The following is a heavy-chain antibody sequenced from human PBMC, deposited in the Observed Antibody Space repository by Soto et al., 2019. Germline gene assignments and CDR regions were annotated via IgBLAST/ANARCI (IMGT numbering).Heavy chain of an antibody. V-gene: IGHV3-7*01. Sequence: PGGSLRLSCEASGFTFSSYWMSWVRQAPGKGLEWVANVRQDGSQKFLVDSVKGRFTISRDNAKNSLYLQMNSLRAEDTAVYYCARYAPPIDYWGQGTLVTVS. CDR3: ARYAPPIDY. D-gene: IGHD2-8*01. CDR2: VRQDGSQK. CDR1: GFTFSSYW. J-gene: IGHJ4*02.